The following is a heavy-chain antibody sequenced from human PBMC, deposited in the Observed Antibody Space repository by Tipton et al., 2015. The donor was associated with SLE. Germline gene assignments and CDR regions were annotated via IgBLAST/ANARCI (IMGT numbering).Heavy chain of an antibody. V-gene: IGHV4-30-4*01. J-gene: IGHJ4*02. Sequence: TLSLTCTVSGGSISRGYYYWSWIRQPPGKGLEWIGFIYYSGNTYYNPSLKSRVTISVDTSKNQFSLKLSSVTAADTAVYYCARDPLGYWGQGTLVTVSS. D-gene: IGHD7-27*01. CDR1: GGSISRGYYY. CDR3: ARDPLGY. CDR2: IYYSGNT.